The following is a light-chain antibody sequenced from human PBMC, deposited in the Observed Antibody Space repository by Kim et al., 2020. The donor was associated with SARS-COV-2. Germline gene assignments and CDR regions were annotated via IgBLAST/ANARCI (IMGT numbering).Light chain of an antibody. V-gene: IGLV3-1*01. CDR3: QAWDSSTVV. CDR2: QDS. Sequence: SYELTRPPSVSVSPGQTASITCSGDKLGDKYACWYQQKPGQSPVLVIYQDSKRPSGIPERFSGSNSGNTATLTISGTQAMDEADYYCQAWDSSTVVFGGGTKVTVL. J-gene: IGLJ2*01. CDR1: KLGDKY.